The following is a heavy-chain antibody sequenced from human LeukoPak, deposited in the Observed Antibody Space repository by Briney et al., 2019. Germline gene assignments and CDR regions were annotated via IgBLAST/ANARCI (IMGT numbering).Heavy chain of an antibody. Sequence: SGGSLILSWAASGFTFDYYGMSWVRQAPGKGLEWVSGINWNDGSTGYADSVKGRFTISRDNAKNSLYLQMNSLRAEDTALYYYARRRQRAFDIWGQGTMVTVSS. CDR1: GFTFDYYG. J-gene: IGHJ3*02. CDR2: INWNDGST. V-gene: IGHV3-20*04. CDR3: ARRRQRAFDI.